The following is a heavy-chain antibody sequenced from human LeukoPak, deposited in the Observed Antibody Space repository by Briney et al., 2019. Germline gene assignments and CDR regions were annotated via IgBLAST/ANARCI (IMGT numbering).Heavy chain of an antibody. CDR1: GFTFSNAW. J-gene: IGHJ4*02. V-gene: IGHV3-15*01. Sequence: GGSLRLSCAASGFTFSNAWMNWVRQAPGKGLEWVGRIKSTADGGTTDYAAPVKGRFTISRDDSEDTVFPQMNMLKTDDTAVYYCSTDPAGTLVYWGQGTLVTVSS. CDR2: IKSTADGGTT. D-gene: IGHD6-19*01. CDR3: STDPAGTLVY.